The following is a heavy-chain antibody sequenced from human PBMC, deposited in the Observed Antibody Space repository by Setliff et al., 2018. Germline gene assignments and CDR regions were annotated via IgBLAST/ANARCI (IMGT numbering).Heavy chain of an antibody. CDR1: GGSFSGYY. CDR2: INHRGST. D-gene: IGHD6-6*01. V-gene: IGHV4-34*01. CDR3: ARGRNVAARLLDS. J-gene: IGHJ4*02. Sequence: SETLSLTCAVYGGSFSGYYWTWIRQPPGKGLEWVGEINHRGSTNYNPSLKSRVTISVDTSKAKLSLKLISMTAADTAVYYCARGRNVAARLLDSWGQGTLVTVSS.